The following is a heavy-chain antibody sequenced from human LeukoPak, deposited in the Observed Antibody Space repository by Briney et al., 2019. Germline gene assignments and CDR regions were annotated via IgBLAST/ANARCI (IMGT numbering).Heavy chain of an antibody. V-gene: IGHV3-30*03. CDR3: ARDFGVIRRS. CDR1: GLTFRGYD. D-gene: IGHD3-3*01. Sequence: GGSLRLSCVTSGLTFRGYDMFWVRQAPGKGLEWVAVMSYEETYKNYAEAVKGRFTISRDDSKNTLFLQMSSLRPEDTAVYYSARDFGVIRRSWGQGTLVSVSS. J-gene: IGHJ5*02. CDR2: MSYEETYK.